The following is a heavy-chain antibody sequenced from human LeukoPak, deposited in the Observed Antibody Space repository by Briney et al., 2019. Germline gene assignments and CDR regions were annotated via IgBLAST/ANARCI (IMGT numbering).Heavy chain of an antibody. CDR3: AKDIEARTAGCSFDY. Sequence: GGSLRLSCAASGFSLAYYAMHWVRQAPGKGLEWVSLITANGDSTYYADSVKGRFTISRDNSKNSLSLQMNSLRTEDTALYYCAKDIEARTAGCSFDYGGQGTLVAVSS. D-gene: IGHD2-15*01. V-gene: IGHV3-43*02. J-gene: IGHJ4*02. CDR1: GFSLAYYA. CDR2: ITANGDST.